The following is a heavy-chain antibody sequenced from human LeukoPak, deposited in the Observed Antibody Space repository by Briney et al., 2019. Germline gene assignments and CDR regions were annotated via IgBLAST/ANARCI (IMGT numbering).Heavy chain of an antibody. CDR2: ISGSGSDT. V-gene: IGHV3-23*01. D-gene: IGHD3-9*01. J-gene: IGHJ4*02. Sequence: GGSLRLSCAGSGFTFSGYAMSWVRQAPGKGLEWVPAISGSGSDTFYADSVKGRFTISRDNSKNTLSVQMNSLRAEDTAVYYCAKALTGWGAYDYWGQGALVTVSS. CDR1: GFTFSGYA. CDR3: AKALTGWGAYDY.